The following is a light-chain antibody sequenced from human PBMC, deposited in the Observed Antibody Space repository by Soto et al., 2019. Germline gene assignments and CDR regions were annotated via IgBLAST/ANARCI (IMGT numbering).Light chain of an antibody. J-gene: IGLJ2*01. CDR2: TNN. CDR1: SSNIGSNF. Sequence: QPVLTQPPSASGTPGQRVTISCSGSSSNIGSNFVYWYQHLPGTAPKLLIYTNNQRPSGVPDRFSGSKSGTSASLAISGLQAEDEADYYCQSYDTSLSGSVFGGGTKLTVL. V-gene: IGLV1-47*02. CDR3: QSYDTSLSGSV.